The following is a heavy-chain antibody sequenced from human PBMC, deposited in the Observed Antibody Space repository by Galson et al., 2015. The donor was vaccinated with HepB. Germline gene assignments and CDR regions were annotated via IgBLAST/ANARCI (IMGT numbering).Heavy chain of an antibody. D-gene: IGHD4-17*01. CDR3: ARRYDYGDYVEAFDI. CDR2: IYPGDSDT. Sequence: QSGAEVKKPGESLKISCKGSGYSFTSYWIGWVRQMPGKGLEWMGIIYPGDSDTRYSPSFQGQVTISADKSISTAYLQWSSLKASDTAMYYYARRYDYGDYVEAFDIWGQGTTVTVSS. J-gene: IGHJ3*02. V-gene: IGHV5-51*03. CDR1: GYSFTSYW.